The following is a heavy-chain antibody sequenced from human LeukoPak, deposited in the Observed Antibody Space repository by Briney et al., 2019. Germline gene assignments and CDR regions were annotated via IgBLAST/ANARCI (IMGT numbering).Heavy chain of an antibody. Sequence: ASVKVSCKASGYTFTSYYMHWVRQAPGQGLEWMGLINPTGDSTGYAQKFQGRVTMTRDMSTSTDYMELSSLRSEDTAIYYCARDNSVGDNAWWFDPWGQGTLVTVSS. CDR2: INPTGDST. V-gene: IGHV1-46*01. D-gene: IGHD1-26*01. CDR3: ARDNSVGDNAWWFDP. J-gene: IGHJ5*02. CDR1: GYTFTSYY.